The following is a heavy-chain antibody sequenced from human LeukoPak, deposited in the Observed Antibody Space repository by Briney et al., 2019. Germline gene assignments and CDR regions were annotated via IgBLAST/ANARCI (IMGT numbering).Heavy chain of an antibody. Sequence: GRSLRLSCAASGFTFSSYAMHWVRQAPGKGLEWVAVISYDGSNKYYANSVKPQFTISRNNSNNTLYLQMNSLRAEDTAVYYCARVPATMANAILPFDYWGQGSLVTVSS. CDR1: GFTFSSYA. J-gene: IGHJ4*02. CDR2: ISYDGSNK. CDR3: ARVPATMANAILPFDY. V-gene: IGHV3-30-3*01. D-gene: IGHD3-10*01.